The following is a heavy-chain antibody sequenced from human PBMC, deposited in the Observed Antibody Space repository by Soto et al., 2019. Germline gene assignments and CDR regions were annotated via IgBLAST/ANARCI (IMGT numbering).Heavy chain of an antibody. Sequence: SLKVSCKAPGYTFTSYDIKWVRQATGHGLAWMGWMNPNSGNTGYAQKFQGRVTMTRNTSISTAYMELSSLRSEDTAVYYCARVRGGWEAFGYYYYYMDVWGKGTTVTVSS. D-gene: IGHD1-26*01. J-gene: IGHJ6*03. CDR2: MNPNSGNT. CDR1: GYTFTSYD. V-gene: IGHV1-8*01. CDR3: ARVRGGWEAFGYYYYYMDV.